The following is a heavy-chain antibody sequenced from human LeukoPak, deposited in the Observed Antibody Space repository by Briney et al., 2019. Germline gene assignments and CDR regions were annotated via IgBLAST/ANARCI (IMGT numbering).Heavy chain of an antibody. CDR3: ARGGRFDYGDY. V-gene: IGHV4-59*01. CDR2: IYYSGST. J-gene: IGHJ4*02. D-gene: IGHD1-26*01. Sequence: SETLSLTCTVSGGSISSYYWSWIRQPPGKGLEWIGYIYYSGSTNYSPSLKSRVTISVDTSKNQFSLKLSSVTAADTAVYYCARGGRFDYGDYWGQGTLVTVSS. CDR1: GGSISSYY.